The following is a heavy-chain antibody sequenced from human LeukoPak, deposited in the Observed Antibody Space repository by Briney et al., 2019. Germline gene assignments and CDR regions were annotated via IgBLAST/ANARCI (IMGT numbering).Heavy chain of an antibody. J-gene: IGHJ3*01. V-gene: IGHV1-2*06. CDR3: AGGGGSYGDV. CDR1: GYTFTDYY. Sequence: ASVKVSCNASGYTFTDYYMHWVRQAPGQGLEWKGRFDPYNGGISYAQKFQGRVTITRDTSVSTDYMELSSLTSDDTAMYYCAGGGGSYGDVWGQGTMVAVSS. CDR2: FDPYNGGI. D-gene: IGHD1-26*01.